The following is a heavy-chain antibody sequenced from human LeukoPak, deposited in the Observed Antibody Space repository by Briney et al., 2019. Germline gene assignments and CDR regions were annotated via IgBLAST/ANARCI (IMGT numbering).Heavy chain of an antibody. V-gene: IGHV4-59*01. J-gene: IGHJ4*02. D-gene: IGHD6-19*01. CDR3: ARKGSSGWYFDF. CDR1: GGSISSYS. CDR2: IYYSGGT. Sequence: PSETLSLTCTVSGGSISSYSWTWIRQPPGKGLEWIGYIYYSGGTNYNPSLKSRVTISVDTSKNQFSLKLRSVTAADTAVYYCARKGSSGWYFDFWGQGTLVTVSS.